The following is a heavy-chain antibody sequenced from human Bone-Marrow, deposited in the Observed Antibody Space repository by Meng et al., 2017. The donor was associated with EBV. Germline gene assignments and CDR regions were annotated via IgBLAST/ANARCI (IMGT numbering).Heavy chain of an antibody. CDR1: GGSFRSDA. Sequence: VQLVQSGAGVKKPGSSVKVSCKTSGGSFRSDAISWVRQAPGQGLGWMGGLIPMSDAPHYAQKFQGRVTITADESTSTHYMDLSGLRSEDTAVYYCASESGRGFTPDYWGQGTLVTVSS. D-gene: IGHD3-10*01. J-gene: IGHJ4*02. CDR3: ASESGRGFTPDY. CDR2: LIPMSDAP. V-gene: IGHV1-69*01.